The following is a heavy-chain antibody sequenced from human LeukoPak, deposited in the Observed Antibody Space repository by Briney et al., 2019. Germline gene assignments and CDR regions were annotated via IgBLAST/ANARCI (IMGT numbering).Heavy chain of an antibody. CDR3: ARDGYSFGHDFDY. V-gene: IGHV3-74*01. Sequence: PGGSLRLSCAASGFTFSSYWMRWVRHTPGKGLVWVSRIKGDGSSTSYADSVKGRFTISRDSAKNTLYLQMNSLRAEDTAVYYCARDGYSFGHDFDYWGQGTLVTVSS. CDR1: GFTFSSYW. CDR2: IKGDGSST. J-gene: IGHJ4*02. D-gene: IGHD5-18*01.